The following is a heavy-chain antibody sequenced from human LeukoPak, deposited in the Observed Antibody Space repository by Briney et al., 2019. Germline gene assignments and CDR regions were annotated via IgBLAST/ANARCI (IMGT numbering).Heavy chain of an antibody. CDR2: IYYSGNT. Sequence: SETLSLTCTVSGGSISSSSYYWAWIRQPPGKGLEWIGSIYYSGNTYYKSSLKSRVTIAVDTSKNQFSLKLSSVTAADTAVYYCACLTTADAFDIWGQGTMVTVSS. CDR1: GGSISSSSYY. CDR3: ACLTTADAFDI. V-gene: IGHV4-39*07. D-gene: IGHD3-22*01. J-gene: IGHJ3*02.